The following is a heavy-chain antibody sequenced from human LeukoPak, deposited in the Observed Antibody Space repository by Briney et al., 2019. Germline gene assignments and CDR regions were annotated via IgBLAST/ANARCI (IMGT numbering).Heavy chain of an antibody. Sequence: GASVKVSCKASGYTFTGYYMHWVRQAPGQGLEWMGWINPNSGGTNYAQKFQGRVTITRDTSISTAYMELSRLRSDDTAVYYCARVPYYYDSSGYYLYWGQGTLVTVSS. V-gene: IGHV1-2*02. D-gene: IGHD3-22*01. CDR3: ARVPYYYDSSGYYLY. J-gene: IGHJ4*02. CDR2: INPNSGGT. CDR1: GYTFTGYY.